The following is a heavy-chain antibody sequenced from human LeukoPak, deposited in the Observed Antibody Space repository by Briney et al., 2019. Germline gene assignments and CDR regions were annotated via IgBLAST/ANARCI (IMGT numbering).Heavy chain of an antibody. Sequence: SETLSLTCTVSGGSISSYYWSWIRQPAGKGLEWIGRIYTSGSTNCNPSLKSRVTMSVDTSKNQFSLKLSSVTAADTAVYYCARWGETSALRVHAFDIWGQGTMVTVSS. CDR1: GGSISSYY. CDR2: IYTSGST. CDR3: ARWGETSALRVHAFDI. J-gene: IGHJ3*02. V-gene: IGHV4-4*07. D-gene: IGHD3-10*01.